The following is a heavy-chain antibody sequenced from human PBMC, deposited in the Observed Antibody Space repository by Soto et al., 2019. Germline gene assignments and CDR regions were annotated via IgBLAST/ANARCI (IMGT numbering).Heavy chain of an antibody. CDR3: ARIRQRMDVDYGDYIDY. J-gene: IGHJ4*02. CDR2: IYYSGST. CDR1: GGSISSGGYY. Sequence: TSETLSLTCTVSGGSISSGGYYWSWIRQHPGKGLEWIGYIYYSGSTYYNPSLKSRVTISVDTSKNQFSLKLSSVTAADTAVYYCARIRQRMDVDYGDYIDYWGQGTLVTVSS. V-gene: IGHV4-31*03. D-gene: IGHD4-17*01.